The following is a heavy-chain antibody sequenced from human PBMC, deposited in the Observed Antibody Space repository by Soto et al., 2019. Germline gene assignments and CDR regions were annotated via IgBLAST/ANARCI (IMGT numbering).Heavy chain of an antibody. CDR2: ISWDSGRI. D-gene: IGHD1-26*01. CDR1: GFTFDDYA. Sequence: EMQLVESGGGLVQPGRSLRLSCAASGFTFDDYAMYWVRQGPGKGLEWVSGISWDSGRIGYADSVKGRFTISRDNAKNALYMQMHSLRPEDTALYYCAIARLWVGDGDNSYYYNAMDVWGQGTTVTVSS. CDR3: AIARLWVGDGDNSYYYNAMDV. J-gene: IGHJ6*02. V-gene: IGHV3-9*01.